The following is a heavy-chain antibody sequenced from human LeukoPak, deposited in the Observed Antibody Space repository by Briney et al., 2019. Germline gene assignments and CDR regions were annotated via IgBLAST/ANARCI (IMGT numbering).Heavy chain of an antibody. CDR1: GFTFSSYW. V-gene: IGHV3-74*03. D-gene: IGHD3-10*01. Sequence: GGSLRLSWAASGFTFSSYWMHWVRQAPGKGLVWVSRIKSDGSDTTYADSVKGRFTISRDNAKNMLYLQMNSLRAEDTAVYYCVNYGWGRPAWGQGTLVTVSS. J-gene: IGHJ4*02. CDR2: IKSDGSDT. CDR3: VNYGWGRPA.